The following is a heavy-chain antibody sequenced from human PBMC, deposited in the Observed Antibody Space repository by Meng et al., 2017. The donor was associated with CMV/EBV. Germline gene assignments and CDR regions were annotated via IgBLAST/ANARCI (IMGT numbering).Heavy chain of an antibody. Sequence: GGSLRLSCAASGFTFSNAWMSWVRQAPGKGLEWVGRIKSKTGGGTTDYAAPVKGRFTISRDDSKNTLYLQMNSLKTEDTAVYYCTTAPSLLYSSSWDDAFDIWGQGTMVTVSS. J-gene: IGHJ3*02. CDR3: TTAPSLLYSSSWDDAFDI. V-gene: IGHV3-15*01. D-gene: IGHD6-13*01. CDR2: IKSKTGGGTT. CDR1: GFTFSNAW.